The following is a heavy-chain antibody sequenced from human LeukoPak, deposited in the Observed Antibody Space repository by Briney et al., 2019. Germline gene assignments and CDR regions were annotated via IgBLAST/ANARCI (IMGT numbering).Heavy chain of an antibody. D-gene: IGHD2-2*01. CDR1: GFTFSSYA. V-gene: IGHV3-30-3*01. J-gene: IGHJ3*02. CDR2: ISYDGSNK. Sequence: GGSLRLSCAASGFTFSSYAMHWVRQAPGKGLEWVAVISYDGSNKYYADSVKGRFTISRDNSKNTLYLQMNSLRAEDTAVYYCARECGGIVVVPAATGGAFDIWGQGTMVTVSS. CDR3: ARECGGIVVVPAATGGAFDI.